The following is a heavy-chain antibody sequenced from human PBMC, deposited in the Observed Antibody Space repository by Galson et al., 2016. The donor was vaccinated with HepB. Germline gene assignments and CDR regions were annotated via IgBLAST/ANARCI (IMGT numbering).Heavy chain of an antibody. J-gene: IGHJ3*02. Sequence: QSGAAVKKPGESLTISCKASGYSFINFWIGWVRQRPGKGLEWMGSIYPGDSDTIYSPSFQGQATISADKSSTTAYLQWSSLKASDTAIYYCARRYRTGWYGDAFDIWGQGTMVTVSS. CDR3: ARRYRTGWYGDAFDI. D-gene: IGHD6-19*01. CDR1: GYSFINFW. CDR2: IYPGDSDT. V-gene: IGHV5-51*01.